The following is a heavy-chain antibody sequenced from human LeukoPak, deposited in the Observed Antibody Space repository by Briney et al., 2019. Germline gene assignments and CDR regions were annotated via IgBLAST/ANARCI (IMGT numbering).Heavy chain of an antibody. CDR3: ARAGYYDSSGAYYFDY. D-gene: IGHD3-22*01. V-gene: IGHV4-4*02. Sequence: SETLSLTCAVSGGSISSSNWWIWVRQPPGKGLEWIGEIYHSGTTNYNPSLKSRVTISVDKSKNQFSLKLSSVTAADTAVYYCARAGYYDSSGAYYFDYWGQGTLVTVSS. CDR1: GGSISSSNW. CDR2: IYHSGTT. J-gene: IGHJ4*02.